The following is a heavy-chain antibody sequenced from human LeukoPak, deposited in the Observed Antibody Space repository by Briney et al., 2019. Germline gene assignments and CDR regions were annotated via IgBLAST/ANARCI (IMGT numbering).Heavy chain of an antibody. CDR3: ASRDYFDY. V-gene: IGHV3-48*02. CDR1: GFTFSTKS. Sequence: QPGGSLRLSCAVSGFTFSTKSMNWVRPAPGKGLEWVSYITADSGTTYYADSVKGRFTISRDNAKNSLYLQMNSLRDEDTAVYYCASRDYFDYWGQGTLVTVSS. CDR2: ITADSGTT. J-gene: IGHJ4*02.